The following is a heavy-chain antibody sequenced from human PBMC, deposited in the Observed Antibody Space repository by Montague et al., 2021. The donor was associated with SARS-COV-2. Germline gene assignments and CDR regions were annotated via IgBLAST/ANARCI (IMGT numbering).Heavy chain of an antibody. CDR1: GGSISSSSYY. J-gene: IGHJ4*02. CDR2: IYYSGXT. V-gene: IGHV4-39*07. Sequence: SETLSLTCTVSGGSISSSSYYWGWIRQPPGKGLEWIGSIYYSGXTXYXXXXKXRVTISVDTSKNLFSLKLSSVTAADTAVYYCARASGKKTIFGVVISYFDYWGQGTLVTVSS. CDR3: ARASGKKTIFGVVISYFDY. D-gene: IGHD3-3*01.